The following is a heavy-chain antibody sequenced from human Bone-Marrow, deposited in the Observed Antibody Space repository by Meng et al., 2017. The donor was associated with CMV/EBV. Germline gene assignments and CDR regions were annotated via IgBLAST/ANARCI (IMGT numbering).Heavy chain of an antibody. CDR2: ISYDGSNK. D-gene: IGHD6-19*01. Sequence: GESLKISCAASGFTFSSYVMHWVRQAPGKGLEWVAVISYDGSNKYYADSVKGRFTISRDNSENTVYLQMNSLRPEDTALYHCATTSNGFFDYWGQGALVTVSS. CDR1: GFTFSSYV. J-gene: IGHJ4*02. CDR3: ATTSNGFFDY. V-gene: IGHV3-30*03.